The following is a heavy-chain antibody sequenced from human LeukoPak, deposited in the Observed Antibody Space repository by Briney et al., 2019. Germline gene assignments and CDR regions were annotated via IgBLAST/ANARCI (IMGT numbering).Heavy chain of an antibody. D-gene: IGHD5/OR15-5a*01. J-gene: IGHJ3*02. CDR1: GGSISSYY. V-gene: IGHV4-59*01. CDR2: IYYSGST. Sequence: KTSETLSLTCTVSGGSISSYYWSWIRQPPGKGLEWVGYIYYSGSTNYNPSLKSRVTISVDTFKNQFSLKLSSVTAADTAVYYCARDLRDAFDIWGQGTMVTVSS. CDR3: ARDLRDAFDI.